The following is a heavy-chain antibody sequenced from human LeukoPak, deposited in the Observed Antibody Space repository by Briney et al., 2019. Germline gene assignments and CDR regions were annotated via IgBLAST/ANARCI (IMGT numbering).Heavy chain of an antibody. CDR2: ISGSGGST. D-gene: IGHD6-19*01. J-gene: IGHJ1*01. V-gene: IGHV3-23*01. CDR3: AKDRQCLVPEYFQH. Sequence: GGSLRLSCAASGFTFSSYAMSWVRQAPGKGLEWVSAISGSGGSTYYADSVKGRFTISRDNSKNTLYLQRNSLRAEDTAVYYRAKDRQCLVPEYFQHWGQGTLVTVSS. CDR1: GFTFSSYA.